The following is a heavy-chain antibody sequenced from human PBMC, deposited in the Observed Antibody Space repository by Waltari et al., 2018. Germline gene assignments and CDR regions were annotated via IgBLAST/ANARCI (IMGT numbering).Heavy chain of an antibody. D-gene: IGHD6-19*01. Sequence: QVQLQESGPGLVKPSETLSLTCTVSGGSISSYYWSWIRQPAGKGLEWIGRIYTSGSNNYNPALKSRVTMSVDTSKNQFSLKLSSGTAADTAVYYCARGPNSSGWYNWFDPWGQGTLVTVSS. J-gene: IGHJ5*02. CDR2: IYTSGSN. V-gene: IGHV4-4*07. CDR3: ARGPNSSGWYNWFDP. CDR1: GGSISSYY.